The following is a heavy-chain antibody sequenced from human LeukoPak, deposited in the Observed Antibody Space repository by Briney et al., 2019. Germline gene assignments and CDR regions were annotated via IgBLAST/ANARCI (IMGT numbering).Heavy chain of an antibody. CDR1: GFPFSSYS. D-gene: IGHD6-13*01. CDR3: ARSIPYGTTWYGRSDY. CDR2: IKPDGTTK. Sequence: GGSLRLSCAASGFPFSSYSMTWVRQAPGKGLEWVANIKPDGTTKFYVDSVRGRFTISRDNALNSLYLQMNSLRAEDTAIYYCARSIPYGTTWYGRSDYWGQGTLVTVSS. V-gene: IGHV3-7*03. J-gene: IGHJ4*02.